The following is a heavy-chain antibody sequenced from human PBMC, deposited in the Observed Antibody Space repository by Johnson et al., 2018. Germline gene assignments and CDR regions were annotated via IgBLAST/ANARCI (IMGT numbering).Heavy chain of an antibody. V-gene: IGHV3-30*18. CDR1: GFTFSSYG. CDR3: AKDINWNYDYYDYGMDV. J-gene: IGHJ6*02. D-gene: IGHD1-7*01. Sequence: QVQLVESGGGVVQPGRSLRLSCAASGFTFSSYGMHWVRQAPGKGLEWVAVMSYDGNNKYYADSLKGRFIISRDNSKNTLYLQMNSLRAEDTAVYYCAKDINWNYDYYDYGMDVWGQGTTVTVSS. CDR2: MSYDGNNK.